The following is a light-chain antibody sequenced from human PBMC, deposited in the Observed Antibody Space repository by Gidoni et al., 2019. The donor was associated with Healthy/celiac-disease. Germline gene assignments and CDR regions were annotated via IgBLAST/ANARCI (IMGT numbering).Light chain of an antibody. Sequence: EIVMTQSPATLSVSPGERATISCSASQSVSSNLAWYQQKLGQAPRLLIYGASTRATGITARFSGSGSGTEFTLTISSLQSEDFAVYYCQQYNNWPPVTFGQGTRLEIK. CDR1: QSVSSN. J-gene: IGKJ5*01. CDR2: GAS. CDR3: QQYNNWPPVT. V-gene: IGKV3-15*01.